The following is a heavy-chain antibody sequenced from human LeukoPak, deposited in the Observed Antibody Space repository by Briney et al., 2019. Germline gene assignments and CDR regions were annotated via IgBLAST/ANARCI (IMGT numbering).Heavy chain of an antibody. V-gene: IGHV3-64*01. CDR3: ARDSGSYHAYFDY. CDR1: GFTFSSYA. Sequence: GGSLRLPCAASGFTFSSYAMHWVRQAPGKGLEYVSAISSNGGSTYYANSVKGRFTISRDNSKNTLYLQMGSLRAEDMAVYYCARDSGSYHAYFDYWGQGTLVTVSS. J-gene: IGHJ4*02. D-gene: IGHD1-26*01. CDR2: ISSNGGST.